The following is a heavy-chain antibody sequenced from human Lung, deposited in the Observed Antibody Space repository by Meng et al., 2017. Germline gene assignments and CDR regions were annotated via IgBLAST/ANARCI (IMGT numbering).Heavy chain of an antibody. J-gene: IGHJ4*02. CDR2: IDPKSGDT. CDR3: ARDEDISAAGKLFGDY. CDR1: GYTFPDYC. V-gene: IGHV1-2*06. D-gene: IGHD6-13*01. Sequence: ASVKVSCKASGYTFPDYCLHWVRRAPGQGLEWMGRIDPKSGDTQYAQRFQGRVTMTGDTSISTAYMELSGLRSDDTAMYYCARDEDISAAGKLFGDYWGQGTLVTVSS.